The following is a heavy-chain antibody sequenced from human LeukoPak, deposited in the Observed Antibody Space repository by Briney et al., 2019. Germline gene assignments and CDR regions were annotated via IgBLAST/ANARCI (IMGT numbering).Heavy chain of an antibody. Sequence: ASVKVSCTAPSYIRWVRQAPGQGPEWMGWIGSSQPVVEDVQKFQGRVTGSTDTSTRTAYMELRSRTSDDAAVYYCARDRCNFDDRSGSNRDFDSWGQGTLVTVSS. D-gene: IGHD3-22*01. J-gene: IGHJ5*01. CDR2: IGSSQPVV. CDR1: SY. CDR3: ARDRCNFDDRSGSNRDFDS. V-gene: IGHV1-18*01.